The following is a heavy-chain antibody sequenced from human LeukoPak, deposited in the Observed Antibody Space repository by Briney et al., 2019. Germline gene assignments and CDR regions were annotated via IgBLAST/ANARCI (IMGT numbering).Heavy chain of an antibody. CDR3: ATGIEYSSSSGRYYFDY. V-gene: IGHV3-30-3*01. CDR1: GFTFSSYA. J-gene: IGHJ4*02. CDR2: ISYDGSNK. D-gene: IGHD6-6*01. Sequence: GGSLRLSCAASGFTFSSYAMHWVRQAPGKGLEWVAVISYDGSNKYYADSVKGRFTISRDNSKNTLYLQMNSLRAEDTAVYYCATGIEYSSSSGRYYFDYWGQGTLVTASS.